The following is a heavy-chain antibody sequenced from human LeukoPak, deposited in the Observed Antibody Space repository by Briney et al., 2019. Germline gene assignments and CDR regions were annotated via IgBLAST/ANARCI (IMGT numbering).Heavy chain of an antibody. CDR3: ARGLTGRYILTGYYNDY. D-gene: IGHD3-9*01. Sequence: GESLKISCAASGFTFSDYYMSWIRQAPGKGLEWVSYISSSGTSIYYADSVKGRFTLSRDNAKNSLYLQMNSLRAEDTAVYYCARGLTGRYILTGYYNDYWGQGTLVTVSS. J-gene: IGHJ4*02. CDR1: GFTFSDYY. V-gene: IGHV3-11*01. CDR2: ISSSGTSI.